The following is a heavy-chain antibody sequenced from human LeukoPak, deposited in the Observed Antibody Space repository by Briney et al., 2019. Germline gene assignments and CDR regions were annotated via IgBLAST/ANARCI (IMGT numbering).Heavy chain of an antibody. CDR2: IRSKAYGGTT. J-gene: IGHJ4*02. D-gene: IGHD3-10*01. V-gene: IGHV3-49*04. Sequence: PGRSLRLSCTASGFTFGDYAMSWVRQAPGKGLEWVGFIRSKAYGGTTEYAASVKGRFTISRDDSKSIAYLQMNSLKTEDTAVYYCTSMSILWWFGDQGYWGQGTLVTVSS. CDR3: TSMSILWWFGDQGY. CDR1: GFTFGDYA.